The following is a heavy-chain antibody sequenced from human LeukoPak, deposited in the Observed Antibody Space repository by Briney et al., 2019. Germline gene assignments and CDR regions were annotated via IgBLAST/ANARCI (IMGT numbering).Heavy chain of an antibody. Sequence: GGFLRLSCAASGFTFSNAWMSWVRQAPGKGLEWVGRIKSKTDGGTTDYAAPVKGRFTISRDDSKNTLYLQMNSLKTEDTAVYYCTTLVVVAARDYWGQGTLVTVSS. J-gene: IGHJ4*02. D-gene: IGHD2-15*01. CDR2: IKSKTDGGTT. V-gene: IGHV3-15*01. CDR1: GFTFSNAW. CDR3: TTLVVVAARDY.